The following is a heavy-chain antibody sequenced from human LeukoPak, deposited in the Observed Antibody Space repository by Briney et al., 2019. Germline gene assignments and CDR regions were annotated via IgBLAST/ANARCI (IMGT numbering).Heavy chain of an antibody. V-gene: IGHV3-33*01. J-gene: IGHJ6*02. CDR2: IWYDGSNK. Sequence: PGGSLRLSCAASGFTFSSYGMHWVRQAPGKGLEWVAVIWYDGSNKYYADSVKGRFTISRDNSKNTLYLQMNSLRAEDTAVYYCARGDSMNHYDILTGYYSDYYYYGMDVWGQGTTVTVSS. CDR3: ARGDSMNHYDILTGYYSDYYYYGMDV. D-gene: IGHD3-9*01. CDR1: GFTFSSYG.